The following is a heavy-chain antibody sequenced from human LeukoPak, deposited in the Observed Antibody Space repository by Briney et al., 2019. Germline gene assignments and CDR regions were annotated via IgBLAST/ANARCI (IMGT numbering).Heavy chain of an antibody. D-gene: IGHD3-10*01. J-gene: IGHJ6*03. CDR3: ARRGKAAGARGYYYYMDV. CDR2: INHSGST. V-gene: IGHV4-34*01. Sequence: GSLRLSCAASGFTFSDYYMSWIRQPPGKGLEWIGEINHSGSTNYNPSLKSRVTISVDTSKNQFSLKLSSVTAADTAVYYCARRGKAAGARGYYYYMDVWGKGTTVTISS. CDR1: GFTFSDYY.